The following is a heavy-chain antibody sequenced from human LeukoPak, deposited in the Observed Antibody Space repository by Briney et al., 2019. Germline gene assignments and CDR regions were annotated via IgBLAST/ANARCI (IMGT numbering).Heavy chain of an antibody. CDR1: GLTFSSYG. D-gene: IGHD4-11*01. V-gene: IGHV3-33*01. J-gene: IGHJ3*02. CDR2: IWYDENKK. Sequence: PGGSLRLSCAASGLTFSSYGMHWVRQAPGKGLEWVAVIWYDENKKYYADSVKGRFTISRDNFKSTLYLQMNSLRVEDTAVYYCAREGLTTTPNNAFDIWGQGTLVTVS. CDR3: AREGLTTTPNNAFDI.